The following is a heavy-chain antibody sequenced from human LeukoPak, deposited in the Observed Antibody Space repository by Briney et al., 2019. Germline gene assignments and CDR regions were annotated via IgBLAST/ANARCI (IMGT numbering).Heavy chain of an antibody. CDR2: IYTSGST. D-gene: IGHD3-16*02. Sequence: SETLSLTCTVSGGSISSYYWSWIRRPAGKGLEWIGRIYTSGSTNYNPSLKSRVTMSVDTSKNQFSLKLTSVTAADTAVYYCARIAVEITFGGVIAYYFDYWGQGTLVTVSS. J-gene: IGHJ4*02. CDR3: ARIAVEITFGGVIAYYFDY. CDR1: GGSISSYY. V-gene: IGHV4-4*07.